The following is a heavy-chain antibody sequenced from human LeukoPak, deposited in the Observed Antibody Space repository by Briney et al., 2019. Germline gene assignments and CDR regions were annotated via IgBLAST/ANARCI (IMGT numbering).Heavy chain of an antibody. CDR1: GYSFTSYW. CDR2: IYPGDSDT. Sequence: GDSLKISCKCSGYSFTSYWIGWVRQMPGKGLEWMGIIYPGDSDTRYSQSFQGQVTISVDKSISTAYLQWSSLKASDTAIYYCAKIDRQYCSRSSCYALDYWGQGTQVTVSS. D-gene: IGHD2-2*01. V-gene: IGHV5-51*01. J-gene: IGHJ4*02. CDR3: AKIDRQYCSRSSCYALDY.